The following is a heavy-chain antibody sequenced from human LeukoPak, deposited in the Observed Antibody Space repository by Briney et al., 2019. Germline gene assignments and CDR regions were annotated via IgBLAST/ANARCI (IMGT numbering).Heavy chain of an antibody. D-gene: IGHD4-17*01. Sequence: PSETLSLTCAVSGYSISSGDYWGWIRQPPGKGLEWIGSVYYSGSTHYNPSLKSRVTISVDTSRDQFSLRLSSVTAADTAVYYCASNSTVTSPSTGYFDYWGQGTLATVSS. J-gene: IGHJ4*02. CDR3: ASNSTVTSPSTGYFDY. CDR2: VYYSGST. CDR1: GYSISSGDY. V-gene: IGHV4-38-2*01.